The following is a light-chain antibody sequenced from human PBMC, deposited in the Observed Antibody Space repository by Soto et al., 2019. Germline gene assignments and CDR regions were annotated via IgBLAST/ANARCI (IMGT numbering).Light chain of an antibody. V-gene: IGKV1-5*01. J-gene: IGKJ1*01. CDR3: QQYNSYSST. Sequence: EIQMTQYPSTLSASVGDRATITCRASQSISSWLAWYQQKPGKAPKLLIYDASSLESGVPSRFSGSGSGTEFALTISSLQPDDFATYYCQQYNSYSSTFGQGTKVDIK. CDR2: DAS. CDR1: QSISSW.